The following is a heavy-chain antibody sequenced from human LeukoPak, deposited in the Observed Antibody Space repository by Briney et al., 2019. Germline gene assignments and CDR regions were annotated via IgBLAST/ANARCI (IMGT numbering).Heavy chain of an antibody. CDR1: GFTFSSYS. J-gene: IGHJ6*02. D-gene: IGHD3-10*01. Sequence: GGSLRLSCAASGFTFSSYSMNWVRQAPGKGLEWVSYISSSGSTIYYADSVKGRFTISRDNAKNSLYLQMNSLRDGDTAVYYCARDSNYYGSGSYSYYYGMDVWGQGTTVTVSS. CDR3: ARDSNYYGSGSYSYYYGMDV. V-gene: IGHV3-48*02. CDR2: ISSSGSTI.